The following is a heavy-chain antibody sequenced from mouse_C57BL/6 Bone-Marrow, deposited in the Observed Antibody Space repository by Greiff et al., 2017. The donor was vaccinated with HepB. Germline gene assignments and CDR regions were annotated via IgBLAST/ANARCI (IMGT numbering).Heavy chain of an antibody. CDR3: AREGITTVVAKDFDY. J-gene: IGHJ2*01. CDR1: GYTFTDYN. Sequence: VQLQQSGPELVKPGASVKMSCKASGYTFTDYNMHWVKQSHGKSLEWIGYINPNNGGTSYNQKFKGKATLTVNKSSSTAYMELRSLTSEDSAVYYCAREGITTVVAKDFDYWGQGTTLTVSS. CDR2: INPNNGGT. D-gene: IGHD1-1*01. V-gene: IGHV1-22*01.